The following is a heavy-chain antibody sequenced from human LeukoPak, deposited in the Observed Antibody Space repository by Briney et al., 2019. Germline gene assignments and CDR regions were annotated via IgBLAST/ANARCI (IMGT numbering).Heavy chain of an antibody. Sequence: GGSLRLSCTASGFTFGDYAMSWVRQAPGKGLEWVGFIRGKAYGGTTEYAASVKGRFTISRDDSKSIAYLQMNSLKTEDTAVYYCTRDGDYYDSSGYFGPNDYWGQGTLVTVSS. V-gene: IGHV3-49*04. CDR3: TRDGDYYDSSGYFGPNDY. CDR2: IRGKAYGGTT. D-gene: IGHD3-22*01. CDR1: GFTFGDYA. J-gene: IGHJ4*02.